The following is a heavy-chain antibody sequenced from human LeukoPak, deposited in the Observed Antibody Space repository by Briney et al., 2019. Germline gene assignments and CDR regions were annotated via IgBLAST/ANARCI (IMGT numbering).Heavy chain of an antibody. Sequence: GGSLRLSCVASGFTFNNYAMNWVRQSPGKGLEWVSGLSGSGGSTYYADSVRGRFTISRDNSKNTLYLQMNSLRAEDTAVYYCARAPFTFGGVIDTAGGYYFDYWGQGTLVTVSS. CDR1: GFTFNNYA. CDR2: LSGSGGST. D-gene: IGHD3-16*02. CDR3: ARAPFTFGGVIDTAGGYYFDY. V-gene: IGHV3-23*01. J-gene: IGHJ4*02.